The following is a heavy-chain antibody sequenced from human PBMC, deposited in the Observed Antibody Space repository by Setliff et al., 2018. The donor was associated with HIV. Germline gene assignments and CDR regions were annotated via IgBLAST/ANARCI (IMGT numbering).Heavy chain of an antibody. CDR1: GLTFSTSA. J-gene: IGHJ4*02. CDR3: VKMALAGTYLDY. V-gene: IGHV3-23*01. D-gene: IGHD6-19*01. Sequence: GGSLRLSCVVSGLTFSTSAMSWVRQGPGKGLHWVAGISRSGVSTHYADPVKGRFSISRDNSKNTLLLQMNSLRVEDTALYYCVKMALAGTYLDYWGQGTLVTVSS. CDR2: ISRSGVST.